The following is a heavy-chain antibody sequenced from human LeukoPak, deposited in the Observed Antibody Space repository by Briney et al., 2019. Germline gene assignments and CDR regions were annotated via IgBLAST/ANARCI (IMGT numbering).Heavy chain of an antibody. CDR3: ARERGDSSGPDY. CDR1: GGSISSGDYY. J-gene: IGHJ4*02. D-gene: IGHD3-22*01. V-gene: IGHV4-30-4*01. Sequence: SETLSLTCTVSGGSISSGDYYWSWIRQPPGKGLEWIGYIYYSGSTYYNPSLKSRVTISVDTSKNQFSLKLSSVTAADTAVYYCARERGDSSGPDYWGQGTLVTVS. CDR2: IYYSGST.